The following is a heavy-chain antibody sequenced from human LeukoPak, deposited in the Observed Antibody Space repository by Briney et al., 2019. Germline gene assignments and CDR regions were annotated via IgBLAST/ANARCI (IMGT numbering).Heavy chain of an antibody. CDR2: INPETGDT. CDR1: GYTFTGHY. V-gene: IGHV1-2*02. D-gene: IGHD3-16*01. J-gene: IGHJ5*02. Sequence: ASVKVSCKASGYTFTGHYMHWVRQAPGQGPEWMGWINPETGDTNYAQKFQGRVTMTRDTSISTAYMELSRLRSDDTAVYYCARGGVLLPFDPWGQGTLVTVSS. CDR3: ARGGVLLPFDP.